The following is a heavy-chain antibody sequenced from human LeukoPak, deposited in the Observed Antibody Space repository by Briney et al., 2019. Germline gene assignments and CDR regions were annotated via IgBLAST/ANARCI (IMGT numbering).Heavy chain of an antibody. CDR3: AKDNKRYSCDY. CDR1: GFTFRSYG. J-gene: IGHJ4*02. Sequence: GGSLRLSRAASGFTFRSYGMDWVRQAPGKGLEWVAVISDDGSNKYYADSVKGRFTISRDSSKNTLSLQMNSLRVEDTAVYYCAKDNKRYSCDYWGQGTLVTVSS. CDR2: ISDDGSNK. D-gene: IGHD5-18*01. V-gene: IGHV3-30*18.